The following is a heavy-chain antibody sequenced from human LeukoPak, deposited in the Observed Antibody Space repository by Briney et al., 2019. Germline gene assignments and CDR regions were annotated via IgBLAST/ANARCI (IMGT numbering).Heavy chain of an antibody. CDR3: ARVWVRGVYDY. V-gene: IGHV3-15*01. CDR1: GFTFSNAW. J-gene: IGHJ4*02. CDR2: IKSKTDGGTT. D-gene: IGHD3-10*01. Sequence: GGSLRLSCAASGFTFSNAWMSWVRQAPGKGLEWVGRIKSKTDGGTTDYDAPVKGRFTISRDDSKNTLYLQMNSLRAEDTAVYYCARVWVRGVYDYWGQGTLVTVSS.